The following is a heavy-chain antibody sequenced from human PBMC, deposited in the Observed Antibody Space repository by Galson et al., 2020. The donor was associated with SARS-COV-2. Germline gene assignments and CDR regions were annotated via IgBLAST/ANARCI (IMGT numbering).Heavy chain of an antibody. CDR3: ARFSPDYYYYGMDV. CDR1: GFTFSSYS. J-gene: IGHJ6*02. CDR2: ISSSSSYI. V-gene: IGHV3-21*01. Sequence: GESLKISCAAPGFTFSSYSMNWVRHAPGKRLEWVSSISSSSSYIYYADSVKGRFTISRDNAKNSLYLQMNSLRAEDTAVYYCARFSPDYYYYGMDVWGQGTTVTVSS.